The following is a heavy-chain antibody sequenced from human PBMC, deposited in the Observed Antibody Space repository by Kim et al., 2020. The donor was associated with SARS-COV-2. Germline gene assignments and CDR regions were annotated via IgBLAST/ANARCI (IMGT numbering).Heavy chain of an antibody. J-gene: IGHJ4*02. Sequence: GGSLRLSCAASGFTFRRFGMHWVRQAPGKGLEWLAFISYDGDNKYYADSVKGRYTLSRDNSKNTLSLQMNSLRPEDTALYYCAVSDYDTSGYYPRYWGQG. CDR2: ISYDGDNK. CDR1: GFTFRRFG. V-gene: IGHV3-30-3*01. CDR3: AVSDYDTSGYYPRY. D-gene: IGHD3-22*01.